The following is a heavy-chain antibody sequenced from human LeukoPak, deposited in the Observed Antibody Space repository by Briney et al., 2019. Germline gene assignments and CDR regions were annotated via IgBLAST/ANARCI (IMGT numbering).Heavy chain of an antibody. CDR2: ISYDGSNK. V-gene: IGHV3-30-3*01. Sequence: PGGSLRLSCAASGFTFSSYAMHWVRQAPGKGLEWVAVISYDGSNKYYADSVKGRFTISRDNSKNTLYLQMNSLRTEDTAVYYCARGDSSWDYFDYWGQGTLVTVSS. CDR1: GFTFSSYA. CDR3: ARGDSSWDYFDY. J-gene: IGHJ4*02. D-gene: IGHD6-13*01.